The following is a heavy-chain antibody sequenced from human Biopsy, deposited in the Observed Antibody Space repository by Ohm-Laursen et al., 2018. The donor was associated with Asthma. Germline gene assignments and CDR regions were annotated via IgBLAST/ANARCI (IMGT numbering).Heavy chain of an antibody. CDR1: GFTFSSFA. V-gene: IGHV3-23*01. Sequence: GSLRLSCTASGFTFSSFAMSWVRQAPGKGLEWVSAITRSAGRTDYADSVKGRFTISRDNSKNTLDLQMNSLRAEDTAVYYCGRDYPLVDWGQGTLVTVSS. CDR3: GRDYPLVD. J-gene: IGHJ4*02. CDR2: ITRSAGRT. D-gene: IGHD2-15*01.